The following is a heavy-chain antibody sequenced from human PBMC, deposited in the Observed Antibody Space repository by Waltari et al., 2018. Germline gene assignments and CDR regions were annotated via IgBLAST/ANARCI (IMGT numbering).Heavy chain of an antibody. CDR3: ARVRDVNLCSGGSCYPGDYYYMDV. Sequence: QVQLVQSGAEVKKPGASVKVSCKASGYTFTSYGISWVRQAPGQGLEWMGWISAYNGNTNYAQKLQGRVTMTTDTSTSTAYMELRSLRSDDTAVYYCARVRDVNLCSGGSCYPGDYYYMDVWGKGTTVTVSS. CDR1: GYTFTSYG. CDR2: ISAYNGNT. V-gene: IGHV1-18*01. J-gene: IGHJ6*03. D-gene: IGHD2-15*01.